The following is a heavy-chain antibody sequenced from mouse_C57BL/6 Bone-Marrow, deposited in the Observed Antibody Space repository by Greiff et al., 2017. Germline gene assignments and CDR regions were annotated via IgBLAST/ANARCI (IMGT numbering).Heavy chain of an antibody. Sequence: EVQLVESGGDFVKPGGSLKLSCAASGFTFSSYGMSWVSQTPDQSLEWVATISRGGSYTNYPASVKGRFTISRDNANNTLYLQMSSLKSEDTYMYYCARHCYGSSFDYWGKGTTLTVSS. V-gene: IGHV5-6*01. CDR2: ISRGGSYT. CDR1: GFTFSSYG. D-gene: IGHD1-1*01. CDR3: ARHCYGSSFDY. J-gene: IGHJ2*01.